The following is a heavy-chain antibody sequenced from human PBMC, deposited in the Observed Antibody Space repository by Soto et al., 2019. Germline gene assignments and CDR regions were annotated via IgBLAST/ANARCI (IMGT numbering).Heavy chain of an antibody. CDR2: ISAYNGNT. CDR1: GYTFTSYG. CDR3: ARDSAHYSGSGSYYPFDS. Sequence: QVQLVQSGAEVKKPGASVKVSCKASGYTFTSYGITWVRQAPGQGLEWMGWISAYNGNTNYAQKFQGRFTMATDTATSTAYLEVRSLRPNDTAVYYCARDSAHYSGSGSYYPFDSWGQGTLVTVSS. D-gene: IGHD3-10*01. V-gene: IGHV1-18*01. J-gene: IGHJ4*02.